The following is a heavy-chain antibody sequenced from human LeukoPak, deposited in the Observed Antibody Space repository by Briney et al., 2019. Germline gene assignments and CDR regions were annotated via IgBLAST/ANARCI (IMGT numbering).Heavy chain of an antibody. J-gene: IGHJ4*02. D-gene: IGHD3-10*01. V-gene: IGHV3-23*01. CDR2: FNETGDIP. CDR3: ARPHSSITMVRGVLGN. Sequence: GGSLRLSCAASGFIFRSYAMNWVRRAPGKGLEWVAGFNETGDIPYYADSVRGRFTISRDTSEDTLYLQMNRLRAEDTAIYYCARPHSSITMVRGVLGNWGQGTLVTVSS. CDR1: GFIFRSYA.